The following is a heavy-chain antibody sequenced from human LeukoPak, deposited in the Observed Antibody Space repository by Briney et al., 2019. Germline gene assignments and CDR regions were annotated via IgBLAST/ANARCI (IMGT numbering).Heavy chain of an antibody. CDR3: ARDRLRHFDP. CDR2: IYNSGSA. CDR1: GGFISQEY. D-gene: IGHD4-17*01. J-gene: IGHJ5*02. Sequence: SETLSLTCTVSGGFISQEYWSWIRQPPGKGLEWIGYIYNSGSASYNPSLGSRVTMSVDTSKKQISLKLGSVTAADTAMYYCARDRLRHFDPWGQGTLVTVSS. V-gene: IGHV4-59*13.